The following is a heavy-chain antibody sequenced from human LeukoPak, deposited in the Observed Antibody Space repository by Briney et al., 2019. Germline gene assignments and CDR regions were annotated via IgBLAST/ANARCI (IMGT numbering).Heavy chain of an antibody. CDR3: ARGGSSGYYNYYFDY. Sequence: GGSLRLSCAASGFNFNKYAVHWVRQAPGKGLEWVAVISYDGSHTDYADSVKGRFTISRDNSKNTLFLQMNSLRLEDTAVYYCARGGSSGYYNYYFDYWGQGTLVTVSS. D-gene: IGHD3-22*01. J-gene: IGHJ4*02. V-gene: IGHV3-30*04. CDR1: GFNFNKYA. CDR2: ISYDGSHT.